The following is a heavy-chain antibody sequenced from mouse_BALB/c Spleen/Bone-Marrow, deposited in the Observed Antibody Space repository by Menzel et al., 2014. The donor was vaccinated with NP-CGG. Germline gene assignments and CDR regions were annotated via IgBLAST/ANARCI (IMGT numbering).Heavy chain of an antibody. CDR2: IDPANGNT. Sequence: VQLQQSGAELVKPGASVKLSCTASGFNIXDTYMHWVKQRPEQGLEWIGRIDPANGNTKYDPKFQGKATITADTSSNTAYLQLSSLTSEDTAVYYCARYYYGSSYFDYWGQGTTLTASS. D-gene: IGHD1-1*01. CDR3: ARYYYGSSYFDY. V-gene: IGHV14-3*02. CDR1: GFNIXDTY. J-gene: IGHJ2*01.